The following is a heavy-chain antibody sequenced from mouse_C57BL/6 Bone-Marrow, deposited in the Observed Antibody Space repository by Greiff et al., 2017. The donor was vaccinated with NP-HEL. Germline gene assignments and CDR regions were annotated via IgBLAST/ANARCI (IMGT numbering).Heavy chain of an antibody. D-gene: IGHD2-1*01. Sequence: VQLQQPGAELVKPGASVKLSCKASGYTFTSYWMHWVMQRPGQGLEWIGMIHPNSGSTNYNEKFKSKATLTVDKSSSTAYMQLSSLTSEDSAVYYCARVGYGNVRYAMDYWGQGTSVTVSS. J-gene: IGHJ4*01. CDR3: ARVGYGNVRYAMDY. CDR2: IHPNSGST. V-gene: IGHV1-64*01. CDR1: GYTFTSYW.